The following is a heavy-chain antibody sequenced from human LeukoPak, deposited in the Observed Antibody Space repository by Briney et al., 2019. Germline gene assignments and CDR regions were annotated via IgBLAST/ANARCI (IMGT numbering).Heavy chain of an antibody. V-gene: IGHV3-21*01. CDR3: ARLAAVLDY. D-gene: IGHD6-13*01. CDR2: ISSSSSYI. J-gene: IGHJ4*02. CDR1: GFTFSSYS. Sequence: KTGGSLRLSCAASGFTFSSYSMNWVRRAPGKGLEWASSISSSSSYIYYADSVKGRFTISRDNAKNSLYLQMNSLRAEDTAVYYCARLAAVLDYWGRGTLVTVSS.